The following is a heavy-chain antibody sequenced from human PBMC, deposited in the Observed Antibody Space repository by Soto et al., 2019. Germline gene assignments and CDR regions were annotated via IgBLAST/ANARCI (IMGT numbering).Heavy chain of an antibody. CDR3: ARGTLREDYDILTGYSKLGRDAFDI. J-gene: IGHJ3*02. CDR2: IYYSGST. V-gene: IGHV4-31*03. D-gene: IGHD3-9*01. Sequence: QVQLQESGPGLVKPSQTLSLTCTVSGGSISSGGYYWSWIRQHPGKGLEWIGYIYYSGSTYYNPSTKSRVTISVDTSKNQFSLKLSSVSAADTAVYYCARGTLREDYDILTGYSKLGRDAFDIWGQGTMVTVSS. CDR1: GGSISSGGYY.